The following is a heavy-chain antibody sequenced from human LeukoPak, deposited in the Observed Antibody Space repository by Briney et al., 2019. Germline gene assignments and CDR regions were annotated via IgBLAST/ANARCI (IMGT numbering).Heavy chain of an antibody. J-gene: IGHJ6*03. CDR2: IRSKAYGGTT. Sequence: GGSLRLSCTASGFTFGDYAMSWFRQAPGKGLEWVGFIRSKAYGGTTEYAASVKGRFTISRDDSKSIAYLQMNSLKTEDTAVYYCTRDPVRYSSSPYYMDVWGKGTTVTVSS. CDR3: TRDPVRYSSSPYYMDV. V-gene: IGHV3-49*03. D-gene: IGHD6-19*01. CDR1: GFTFGDYA.